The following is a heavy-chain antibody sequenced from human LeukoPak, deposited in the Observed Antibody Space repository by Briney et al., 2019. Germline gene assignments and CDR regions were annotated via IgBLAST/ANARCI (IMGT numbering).Heavy chain of an antibody. V-gene: IGHV3-23*01. J-gene: IGHJ4*02. Sequence: GGSLRLSCAASGFTFSTYAMSWVRQAPGKGLEWVSVISGSGDTAYYADSVKGRVAISRDKSKNTLSLQMNSLRAEDTAVYYCSKARSDYGRPFDYCGQGTLVTVSS. CDR3: SKARSDYGRPFDY. CDR2: ISGSGDTA. CDR1: GFTFSTYA. D-gene: IGHD4/OR15-4a*01.